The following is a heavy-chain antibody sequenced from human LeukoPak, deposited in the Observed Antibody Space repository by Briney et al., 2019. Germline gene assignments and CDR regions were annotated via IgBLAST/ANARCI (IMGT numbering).Heavy chain of an antibody. D-gene: IGHD6-6*01. Sequence: ASVKVSFKTSGYTFNSYYMHWVRQAPGQGREGMGIINPSGGTTSDPQRFQGRVTMTRDMSTSTVYMELGSLRSEDTAVYYCARGYSSSYRIDYWGQGTLVTVSS. V-gene: IGHV1-46*02. J-gene: IGHJ4*02. CDR2: INPSGGTT. CDR1: GYTFNSYY. CDR3: ARGYSSSYRIDY.